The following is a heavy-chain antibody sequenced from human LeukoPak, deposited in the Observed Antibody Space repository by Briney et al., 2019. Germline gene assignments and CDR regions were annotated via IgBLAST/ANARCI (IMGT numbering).Heavy chain of an antibody. CDR3: ARADRLHGGPYLIGP. V-gene: IGHV1-2*02. CDR2: INPYSGGT. Sequence: ASVKVSCKTSGYSFTDYYMHWVRQAPGQGLKWMGWINPYSGGTSSAQKFQGRVTMTRDTSISTVYMQVSWLTSDDTAIYYCARADRLHGGPYLIGPWGQGTLVTVSS. D-gene: IGHD3-16*01. CDR1: GYSFTDYY. J-gene: IGHJ5*02.